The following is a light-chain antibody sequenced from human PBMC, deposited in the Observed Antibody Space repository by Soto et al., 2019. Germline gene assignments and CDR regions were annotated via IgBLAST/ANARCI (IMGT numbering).Light chain of an antibody. CDR3: SSYASSSTS. Sequence: QSVLTQPASVSGSPGQSITISCTGTSSDAGGYNYVSWYQQHPGKAPKLMIYEVSNRPSGVSHRFSGSKSGNTASLTISGLQAEDEADYYCSSYASSSTSFGTGTKVTVL. CDR2: EVS. V-gene: IGLV2-14*03. CDR1: SSDAGGYNY. J-gene: IGLJ1*01.